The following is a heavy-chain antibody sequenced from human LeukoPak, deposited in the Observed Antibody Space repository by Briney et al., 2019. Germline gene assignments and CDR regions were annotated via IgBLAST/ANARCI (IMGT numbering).Heavy chain of an antibody. CDR1: GFTFRSYW. J-gene: IGHJ4*02. D-gene: IGHD2-21*01. CDR2: INSGGSST. V-gene: IGHV3-74*01. Sequence: PGGSLRLSCAASGFTFRSYWMHWVRQAPGKGLVWVSRINSGGSSTSYADSVEGRFNIPRDPAKNTLYLPMNSLRAEDTAVYYCARVVVATTDYWGQGTLVTVSS. CDR3: ARVVVATTDY.